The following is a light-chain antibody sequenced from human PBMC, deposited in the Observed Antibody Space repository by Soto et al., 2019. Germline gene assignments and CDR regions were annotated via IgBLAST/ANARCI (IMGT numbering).Light chain of an antibody. CDR3: CSYAGYYTLV. Sequence: QSVLTQPRSVSGSPGQSVTISCTGTSSDVGGYNYVSWYKQHPGKAPKLIIYAVSGRPSGVPDRFSGSKSGNTASLTISGLQADDEADYYCCSYAGYYTLVFGGGTKVTVL. V-gene: IGLV2-11*01. CDR2: AVS. CDR1: SSDVGGYNY. J-gene: IGLJ2*01.